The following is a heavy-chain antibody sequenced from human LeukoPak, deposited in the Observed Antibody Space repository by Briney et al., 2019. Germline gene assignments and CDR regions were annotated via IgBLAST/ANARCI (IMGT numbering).Heavy chain of an antibody. Sequence: PGGSLRLSCAASGFTFSSYAMSWVRQAPGKGLEWVSAISGSGGSTYYADSVKGRFTISRDNSKNTLYLQMNSLRAEDTAVYYCAKGTLYSSGWYNFDYWGQGTLVTVSS. D-gene: IGHD6-19*01. CDR2: ISGSGGST. J-gene: IGHJ4*02. V-gene: IGHV3-23*01. CDR1: GFTFSSYA. CDR3: AKGTLYSSGWYNFDY.